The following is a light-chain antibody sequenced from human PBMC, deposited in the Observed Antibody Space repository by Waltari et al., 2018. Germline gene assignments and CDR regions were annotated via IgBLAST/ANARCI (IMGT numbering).Light chain of an antibody. CDR2: KAS. CDR1: QDISSY. V-gene: IGKV1-9*01. CDR3: QQRNIYPYT. J-gene: IGKJ2*01. Sequence: DIQLTQSPSSLSASEGDRVTLTCRASQDISSYLAWYQQKPGKAPKLLIYKASSLQSGVPSRFSGSGSGTDFTLTSNSLQPEDFAIYYCQQRNIYPYTFGQGTKVEIK.